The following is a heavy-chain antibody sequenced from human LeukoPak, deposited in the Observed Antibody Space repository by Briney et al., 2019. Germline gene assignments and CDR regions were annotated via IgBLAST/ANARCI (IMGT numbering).Heavy chain of an antibody. Sequence: GGSLRLSCAASGFSVGNNYMSWVRQAPGKGLEWVSVIFSGGSTDYADSVKGRFTISRDNAKNSLYLEMTSLRAEDTALYYCASGSPAGDYWGQGTLVTVSS. CDR3: ASGSPAGDY. D-gene: IGHD1-26*01. CDR1: GFSVGNNY. V-gene: IGHV3-53*01. CDR2: IFSGGST. J-gene: IGHJ4*02.